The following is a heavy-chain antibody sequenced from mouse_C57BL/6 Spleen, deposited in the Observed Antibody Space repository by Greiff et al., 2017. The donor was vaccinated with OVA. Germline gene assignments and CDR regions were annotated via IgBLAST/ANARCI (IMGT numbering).Heavy chain of an antibody. J-gene: IGHJ2*01. CDR1: GFTFSDYG. V-gene: IGHV5-17*01. Sequence: EVKVEESGGGLVKPGGSLKLSCAASGFTFSDYGMHWVRQAPEKGLEWVAYISSGSSTIYYADRVKGRFTIARDNAKNTLFLQMTSLRSEDTAMYYCARDGYFHFDYWGQGTTLTVSS. CDR3: ARDGYFHFDY. D-gene: IGHD2-3*01. CDR2: ISSGSSTI.